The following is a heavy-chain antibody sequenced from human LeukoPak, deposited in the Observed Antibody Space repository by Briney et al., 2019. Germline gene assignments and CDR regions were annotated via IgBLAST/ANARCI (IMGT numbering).Heavy chain of an antibody. CDR1: GFTFTSYD. Sequence: PGGSLRLSCEASGFTFTSYDIHWVRQAPGKGLEWVAVISYDGSNKFYADSVKGRFTISRDNSKNTLYLQMISLRAEDTAVYYCVRGYCSRTTCGPFDYWGQGTLVTVSS. D-gene: IGHD2/OR15-2a*01. V-gene: IGHV3-30-3*01. J-gene: IGHJ4*02. CDR2: ISYDGSNK. CDR3: VRGYCSRTTCGPFDY.